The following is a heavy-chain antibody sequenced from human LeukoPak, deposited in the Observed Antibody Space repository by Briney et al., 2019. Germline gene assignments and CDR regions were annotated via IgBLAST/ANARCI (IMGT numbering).Heavy chain of an antibody. J-gene: IGHJ4*02. Sequence: SETLSLTCAVYGGSFSGYYWSWIRQHPAKGLEWIVEINHSGSTNYNPSLKSRVTISVDTSKNQYSLKLSSVAAADAAVYYWARRDSRVIRLGVIYSHPFDYWGQGTLVTVSS. CDR1: GGSFSGYY. V-gene: IGHV4-34*01. D-gene: IGHD3-10*01. CDR2: INHSGST. CDR3: ARRDSRVIRLGVIYSHPFDY.